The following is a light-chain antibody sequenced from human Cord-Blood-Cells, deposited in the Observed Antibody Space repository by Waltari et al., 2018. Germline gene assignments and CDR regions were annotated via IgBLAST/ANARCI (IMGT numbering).Light chain of an antibody. V-gene: IGKV3-11*01. CDR2: DAS. J-gene: IGKJ4*01. Sequence: EIVLTQSPATLSLSPGERATLSCRASQSVSSYLALYQQKPGQAPRLLIYDASNRATVIPARFSGSGSGTDFTLTISSLEPEDFAVYYCQQRSNWPPLTFGGGTKVEIK. CDR3: QQRSNWPPLT. CDR1: QSVSSY.